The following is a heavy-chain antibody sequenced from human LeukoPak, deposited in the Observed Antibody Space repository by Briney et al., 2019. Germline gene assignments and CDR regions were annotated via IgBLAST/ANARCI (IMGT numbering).Heavy chain of an antibody. J-gene: IGHJ4*02. V-gene: IGHV3-21*01. D-gene: IGHD3-22*01. CDR2: ISSSSSYI. CDR1: GFTFSSYS. CDR3: ARDAYYDSSGADY. Sequence: GGSLRLSCAASGFTFSSYSMNWVRQAPGKGLEWVSSISSSSSYIYYADSVKGRFTISRDNAKNPLYLQMNSLRAEDTAVYYCARDAYYDSSGADYWGQGTLVTVSS.